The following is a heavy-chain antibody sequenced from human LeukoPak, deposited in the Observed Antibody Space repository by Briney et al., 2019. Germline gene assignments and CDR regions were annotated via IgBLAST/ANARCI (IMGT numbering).Heavy chain of an antibody. CDR2: IGGSGGSA. CDR1: GFTFSNYA. CDR3: AKDGKRLFDY. Sequence: GGSLRLSCAASGFTFSNYAMNWVRQAPGKGLEWVSAIGGSGGSAFYADSVKGRFTISRDNSKNSLYLQMNSLRAEDTAIYYCAKDGKRLFDYWGQGILVTVSS. D-gene: IGHD1-26*01. J-gene: IGHJ4*02. V-gene: IGHV3-23*01.